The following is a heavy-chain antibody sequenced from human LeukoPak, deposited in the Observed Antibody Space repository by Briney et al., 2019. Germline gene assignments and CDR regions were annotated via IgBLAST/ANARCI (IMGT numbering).Heavy chain of an antibody. J-gene: IGHJ4*02. D-gene: IGHD6-13*01. CDR3: GSIGSSWYEDY. Sequence: GGSLRLSCAASGFTLSGFWMSWVRRPPGKGLEWVANIKQDGSEKYYVDSVKGRFTISRDNAKNSLYLQMNSLRAEDTAVYYCGSIGSSWYEDYCGQGTLVTVSS. V-gene: IGHV3-7*01. CDR1: GFTLSGFW. CDR2: IKQDGSEK.